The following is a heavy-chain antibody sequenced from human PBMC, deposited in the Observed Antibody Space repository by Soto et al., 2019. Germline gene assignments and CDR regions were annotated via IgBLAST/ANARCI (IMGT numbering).Heavy chain of an antibody. V-gene: IGHV4-31*03. CDR2: VFHSGST. D-gene: IGHD3-16*01. Sequence: QVQLQESGPGLLKPSQTLSLTCTVSRGSINSGGYYWHWIRQHPGKGLEWIGYVFHSGSTYYNPSFRRRVTPSMDRSTNQFPLHLSAVTASDTAIDYCARGGGEDNYFGPWGQGTLVTVSS. CDR3: ARGGGEDNYFGP. CDR1: RGSINSGGYY. J-gene: IGHJ5*02.